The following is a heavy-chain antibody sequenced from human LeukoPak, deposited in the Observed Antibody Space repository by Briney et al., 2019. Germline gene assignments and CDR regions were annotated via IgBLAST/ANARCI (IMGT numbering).Heavy chain of an antibody. CDR3: ARGRARDYDFWNSYYDTYYSDS. D-gene: IGHD3-3*01. V-gene: IGHV3-33*01. Sequence: PGGSLRLSCTASGFTFRTYGMHWVRQAPGKGLEWVAIIWNDGSNKYYTDSVKGRFTISRDNSKNTLYLQMNSLRVEDTAVYYCARGRARDYDFWNSYYDTYYSDSWGQGTLVTVSS. J-gene: IGHJ4*02. CDR1: GFTFRTYG. CDR2: IWNDGSNK.